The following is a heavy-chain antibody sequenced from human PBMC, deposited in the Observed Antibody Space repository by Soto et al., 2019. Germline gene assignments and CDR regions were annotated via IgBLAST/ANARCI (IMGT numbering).Heavy chain of an antibody. Sequence: SETLSLTCAVSGGSISSSNWWGWVRQPPGKGLEWIGEIYHSGSTNYNPSLKSRVTISVDKSKNQFSLKLSSVTAADTAVYYCASATGMAPFDYWGQGTLVTVSS. J-gene: IGHJ4*02. V-gene: IGHV4-4*02. CDR2: IYHSGST. D-gene: IGHD5-18*01. CDR1: GGSISSSNW. CDR3: ASATGMAPFDY.